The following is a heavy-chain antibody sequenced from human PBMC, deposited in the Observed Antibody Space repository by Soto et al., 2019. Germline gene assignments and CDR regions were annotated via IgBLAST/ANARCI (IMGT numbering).Heavy chain of an antibody. Sequence: PWETLSLTCSVSGGSVSNKTYYWSWIRQPPGKRLEWIGYVYYSGTTNYNPSLKSRVTISADLSKNQFSLRLSSVTTADTALYYCARTTAVPNTLRSRYFFDYWGQGTLVTVSS. J-gene: IGHJ4*02. CDR3: ARTTAVPNTLRSRYFFDY. CDR1: GGSVSNKTYY. D-gene: IGHD4-17*01. V-gene: IGHV4-61*01. CDR2: VYYSGTT.